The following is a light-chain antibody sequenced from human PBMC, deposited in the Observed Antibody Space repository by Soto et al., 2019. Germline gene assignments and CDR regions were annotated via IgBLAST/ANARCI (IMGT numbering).Light chain of an antibody. J-gene: IGKJ4*01. V-gene: IGKV3-11*01. CDR2: DAS. CDR1: QSVSSY. Sequence: EIVLTQSPATLSLSPGDGATLSCRASQSVSSYLAWYQQKPGQAPRLLIYDASNRATGIPVRFSGSGSGTDYTLTISSLEPEDFAVYHCQQRSNWPLTFGGGPKVESK. CDR3: QQRSNWPLT.